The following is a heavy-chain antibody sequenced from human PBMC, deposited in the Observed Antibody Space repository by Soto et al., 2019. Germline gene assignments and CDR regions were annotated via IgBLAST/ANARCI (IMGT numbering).Heavy chain of an antibody. J-gene: IGHJ5*02. CDR2: VIPLFGAA. Sequence: QVQLVQSGAEVKKPGSSVKVSCKASGGTFNNYGINWVRQAPGQGLEWMGGVIPLFGAANYAQKFQGRVTITADASTSVVYMQLSSLRSEDTAVYYCAREQHDPYDASGYYFNWLDPWGQGTLVTVSS. D-gene: IGHD3-22*01. CDR1: GGTFNNYG. V-gene: IGHV1-69*01. CDR3: AREQHDPYDASGYYFNWLDP.